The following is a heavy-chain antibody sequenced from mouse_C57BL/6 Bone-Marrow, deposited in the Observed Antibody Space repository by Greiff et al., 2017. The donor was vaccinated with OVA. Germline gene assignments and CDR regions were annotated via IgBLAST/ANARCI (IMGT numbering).Heavy chain of an antibody. CDR3: ARNLYYSIYYAMDY. J-gene: IGHJ4*01. D-gene: IGHD2-5*01. CDR1: GFSLTSYG. Sequence: VQLQESGPGLAQPSQSLSITCTVSGFSLTSYGVHWVRQSPGKGLEWLGVIWSGGSTDYNAAFISRLSISKDNSKSQVFFKMNSLQADDTAIYYCARNLYYSIYYAMDYWGQGTSVTVSS. CDR2: IWSGGST. V-gene: IGHV2-2*01.